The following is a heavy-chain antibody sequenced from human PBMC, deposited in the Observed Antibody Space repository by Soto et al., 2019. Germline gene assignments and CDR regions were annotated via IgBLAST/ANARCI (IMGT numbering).Heavy chain of an antibody. V-gene: IGHV4-59*02. CDR1: GASVTNYY. D-gene: IGHD3-10*01. CDR2: ISYGGTT. CDR3: AMYYGHGQDY. Sequence: QVQLHQSGPGLVKPSETLSLTCSVSGASVTNYYWSWIRQSPGKGLEWIGYISYGGTTNFNSSLKGRVTVSVDMSKNQFSLTLNSVTAADTAVYYCAMYYGHGQDYWGQGTLVTVS. J-gene: IGHJ4*02.